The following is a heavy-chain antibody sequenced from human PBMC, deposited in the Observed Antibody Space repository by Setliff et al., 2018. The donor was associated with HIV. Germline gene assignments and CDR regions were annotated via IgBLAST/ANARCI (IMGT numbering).Heavy chain of an antibody. D-gene: IGHD1-7*01. J-gene: IGHJ4*02. CDR2: ISSYNDNT. Sequence: ASVKVSCKTSGYTFTSYGISWVRQAPGQGLEWMGWISSYNDNTNYAQKFQGRVTITADTSTSTAYMELSSLTSEDTAVYYCARGYNWNYVLAYWGQGTLVTVSS. CDR3: ARGYNWNYVLAY. V-gene: IGHV1-18*01. CDR1: GYTFTSYG.